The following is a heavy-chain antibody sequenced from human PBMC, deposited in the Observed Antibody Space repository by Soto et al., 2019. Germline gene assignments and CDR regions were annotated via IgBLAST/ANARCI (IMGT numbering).Heavy chain of an antibody. CDR3: ARGIATGQLDP. CDR1: GYTFTRYT. D-gene: IGHD2-15*01. Sequence: ASVKVSCKASGYTFTRYTMNWVRQAPGQRLEWMGWINPDNGNTKSSQKFQDRVIITRDTSASTAYMDLSGLRSEDTAVYYCARGIATGQLDPWGQGTLVTVSS. J-gene: IGHJ5*02. V-gene: IGHV1-3*01. CDR2: INPDNGNT.